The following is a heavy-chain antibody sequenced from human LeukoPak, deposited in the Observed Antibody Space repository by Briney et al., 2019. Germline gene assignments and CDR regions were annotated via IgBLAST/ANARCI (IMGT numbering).Heavy chain of an antibody. D-gene: IGHD5-12*01. CDR1: GYTLTELS. Sequence: GASVKVSCKVSGYTLTELSMHWVRQAPGKGLEWMGGFDPEDSETIYAQNFQGRVTMAEDTSTDTAYMELSSLRSEDTAVYYCATDADIVTTMRNDVIFKFDYWGQGTLVTVSS. V-gene: IGHV1-24*01. J-gene: IGHJ4*02. CDR3: ATDADIVTTMRNDVIFKFDY. CDR2: FDPEDSET.